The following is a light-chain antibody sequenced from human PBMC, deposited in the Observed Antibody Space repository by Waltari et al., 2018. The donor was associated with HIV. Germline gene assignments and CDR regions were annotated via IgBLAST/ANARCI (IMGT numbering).Light chain of an antibody. CDR2: GAA. J-gene: IGKJ1*01. CDR3: QQYNNWSPWT. CDR1: PSIARN. Sequence: EIVMTPSPATLSVSPGGRAPLSCRATPSIARNLAWYQQKPGQAPRLLIYGAATRATGSPARFSGSGSWTEFTLTISNLQSEDFAVYYCQQYNNWSPWTFGQGTKVEI. V-gene: IGKV3-15*01.